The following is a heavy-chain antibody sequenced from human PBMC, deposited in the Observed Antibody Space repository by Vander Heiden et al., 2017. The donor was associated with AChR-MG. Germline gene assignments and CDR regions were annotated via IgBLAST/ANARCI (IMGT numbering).Heavy chain of an antibody. CDR2: ISYDGSNK. J-gene: IGHJ4*02. Sequence: QVQLVESGGGVVQPGRSLRLSCAASGFTFSSYGMHWVRQAPGKWLEWVAVISYDGSNKYYADSVKGRFTISRDNSKNTLYLQMNSLRAEDTAVYYCAKARGRANYFDYWGQGTLVTVAS. CDR3: AKARGRANYFDY. CDR1: GFTFSSYG. V-gene: IGHV3-30*18.